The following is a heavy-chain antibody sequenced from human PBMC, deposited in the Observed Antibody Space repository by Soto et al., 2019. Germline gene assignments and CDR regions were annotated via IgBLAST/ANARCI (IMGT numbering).Heavy chain of an antibody. CDR2: VHVGGGST. CDR1: GFTFSRYA. CDR3: AKGYLYYDTSPYPDAFDI. V-gene: IGHV3-23*01. Sequence: EVQLLESGGGLVQPGGSLRLSCAASGFTFSRYAMNWVRQAPGKGLEWVSTVHVGGGSTFSAESVKGRFTISRDNSKNTLNLKMTSLRTEDTVVYYCAKGYLYYDTSPYPDAFDIWGQGTKVTDSS. D-gene: IGHD3-22*01. J-gene: IGHJ3*02.